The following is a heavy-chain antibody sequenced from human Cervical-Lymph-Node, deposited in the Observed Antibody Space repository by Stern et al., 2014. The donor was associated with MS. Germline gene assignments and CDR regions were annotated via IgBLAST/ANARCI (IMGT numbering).Heavy chain of an antibody. CDR1: GGTFNSFT. CDR3: VRGLSGFDYWYFDL. V-gene: IGHV1-69*06. CDR2: VVPSSESA. J-gene: IGHJ2*01. Sequence: VQLVESGADVKKPGSSVNVSCKASGGTFNSFTVSWVRQVPGQGFEWMGGVVPSSESANFPQKFRHRVRITAEKSTNTVYMDLDWLKSDDTAMYYCVRGLSGFDYWYFDLWGRGTLVTVSS. D-gene: IGHD5-12*01.